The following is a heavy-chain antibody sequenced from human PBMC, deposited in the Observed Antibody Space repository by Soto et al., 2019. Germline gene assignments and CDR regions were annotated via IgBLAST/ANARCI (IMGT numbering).Heavy chain of an antibody. CDR1: GFTFSSYS. Sequence: EVQLVESGGGLVQPGGSLRLSCAASGFTFSSYSMNWVRQAPGKWLEWVSYISSSSSTIYYADSVKGRFTISRDNAKNSLYLQMNSLGAEDTAVYYCARVGEQWLVVSNYYYYGMAVWGQGTTVAVSS. CDR2: ISSSSSTI. V-gene: IGHV3-48*01. D-gene: IGHD6-19*01. CDR3: ARVGEQWLVVSNYYYYGMAV. J-gene: IGHJ6*02.